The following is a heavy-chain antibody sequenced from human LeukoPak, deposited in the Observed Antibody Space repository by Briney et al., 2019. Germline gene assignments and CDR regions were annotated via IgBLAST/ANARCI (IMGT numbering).Heavy chain of an antibody. CDR1: GGSISSFY. CDR2: IYHSGST. CDR3: ARDSYGDDY. J-gene: IGHJ4*02. D-gene: IGHD5-18*01. V-gene: IGHV4-59*12. Sequence: SEALSLTCTVSGGSISSFYWSWIRQPPRKGLEWIGYIYHSGSTNYNPSLKSRVTISLDTSKNQFSLKLSSVTAADTAVYYCARDSYGDDYWGQGTLVTVSS.